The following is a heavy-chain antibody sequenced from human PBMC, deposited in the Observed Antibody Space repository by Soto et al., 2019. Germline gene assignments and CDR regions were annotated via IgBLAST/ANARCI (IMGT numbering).Heavy chain of an antibody. CDR3: ARYGSGSYYPIGYFDY. CDR2: IYYSGST. D-gene: IGHD3-10*01. J-gene: IGHJ4*02. CDR1: GGSISSSIYY. Sequence: PSETLSLTCTVSGGSISSSIYYWGWIRQPPGKGLEWIGSIYYSGSTYYNPSLKSRVTISVDTSKNQFSLKLSSVTAADTAVYYCARYGSGSYYPIGYFDYWGQGTLVTVSS. V-gene: IGHV4-39*01.